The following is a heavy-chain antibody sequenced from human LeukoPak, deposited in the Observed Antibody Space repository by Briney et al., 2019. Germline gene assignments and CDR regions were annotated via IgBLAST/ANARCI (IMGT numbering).Heavy chain of an antibody. CDR1: GFTFSSYS. V-gene: IGHV3-21*01. CDR3: ARDLGNGGRNRYYFDY. Sequence: GGSLRLSCAASGFTFSSYSMNWVRQAPGKGLEWVSSISSSSSYIYYADSVKGRFTISRDNAKNSLYLQMNSLRAEDTAVYYCARDLGNGGRNRYYFDYWGQGTLVTVFS. CDR2: ISSSSSYI. J-gene: IGHJ4*02. D-gene: IGHD3-16*01.